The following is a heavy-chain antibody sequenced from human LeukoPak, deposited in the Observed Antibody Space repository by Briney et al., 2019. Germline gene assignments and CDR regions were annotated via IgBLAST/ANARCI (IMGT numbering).Heavy chain of an antibody. J-gene: IGHJ4*02. D-gene: IGHD2-2*01. Sequence: PSQTLSLTCTVSGGSISSGDYYWSWIRQPPGKGLEWIGYIYYSGSTYYNPSLKSRVAMSIDKSKNQFSLNVNSVTAADTAVYYCARAGQGYCTSISCYLSLDFWGQGTLVTVSS. V-gene: IGHV4-30-4*08. CDR2: IYYSGST. CDR3: ARAGQGYCTSISCYLSLDF. CDR1: GGSISSGDYY.